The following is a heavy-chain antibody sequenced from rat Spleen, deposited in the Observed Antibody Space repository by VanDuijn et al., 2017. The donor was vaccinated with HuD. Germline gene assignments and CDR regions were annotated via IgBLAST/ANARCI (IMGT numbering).Heavy chain of an antibody. CDR3: SRGDGSHYYPFTY. CDR2: ISTGGGNT. CDR1: GFTFSSYW. D-gene: IGHD1-12*02. Sequence: EVQLVETGGDLVQPGRSLKLSCVASGFTFSSYWMYWIRQAPGKGLEWVSSISTGGGNTYYRDSVKGRFTISRDNAKNTQYLQMDSLRSEDTATYYCSRGDGSHYYPFTYWGQGTLVTVSS. J-gene: IGHJ3*01. V-gene: IGHV5-58*01.